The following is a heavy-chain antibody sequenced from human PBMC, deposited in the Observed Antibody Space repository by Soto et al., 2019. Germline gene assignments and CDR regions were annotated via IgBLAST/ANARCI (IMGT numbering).Heavy chain of an antibody. V-gene: IGHV6-1*01. CDR1: GDSVSSNSAA. CDR3: ARDQWLVGCGAFDI. CDR2: TYYRPKWYN. D-gene: IGHD6-19*01. J-gene: IGHJ3*02. Sequence: SQTLSLTCVISGDSVSSNSAAWNWIRQSPSRGLEWLGRTYYRPKWYNDYAVSVKSRITINPDTSKNQFSLQLNSVTPEDTAVYYCARDQWLVGCGAFDIWGQGTMVTVSS.